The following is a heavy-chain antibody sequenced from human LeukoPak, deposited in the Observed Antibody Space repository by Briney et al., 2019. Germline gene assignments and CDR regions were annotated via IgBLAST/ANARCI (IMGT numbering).Heavy chain of an antibody. J-gene: IGHJ4*02. V-gene: IGHV1-2*02. Sequence: FQGRVTMTRDTSISTAYMELSRLRSDDTAVYYCARDPYDSSSYYYSYFDYWGQGTLVTVSS. D-gene: IGHD3-22*01. CDR3: ARDPYDSSSYYYSYFDY.